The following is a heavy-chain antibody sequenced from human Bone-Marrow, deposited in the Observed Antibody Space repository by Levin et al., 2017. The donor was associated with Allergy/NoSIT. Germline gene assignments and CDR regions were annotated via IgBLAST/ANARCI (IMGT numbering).Heavy chain of an antibody. CDR1: GFTFSTYW. CDR2: INIDGSST. J-gene: IGHJ4*02. Sequence: GESLKISCAASGFTFSTYWMHWVRQAPGKGLVWVSRINIDGSSTTYADSVKGRFTISRDNAKNTLYLQMNSLRVEDTAVYYCARGRGYTYGLENNFDYWGQGTLVTVSS. CDR3: ARGRGYTYGLENNFDY. V-gene: IGHV3-74*01. D-gene: IGHD5-18*01.